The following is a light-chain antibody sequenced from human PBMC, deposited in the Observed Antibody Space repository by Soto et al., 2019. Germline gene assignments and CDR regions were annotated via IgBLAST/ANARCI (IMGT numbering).Light chain of an antibody. CDR2: KAS. CDR1: PSISSW. Sequence: DIQMTQSPSTLSASVGERVTITCRASPSISSWLAWYQQKPGKAPKLLLYKASSLESGVPSRFGGSGSGTEVTLTISSVQPDDFATYDCQQYNSYPTVGGGTNVEIK. V-gene: IGKV1-5*03. CDR3: QQYNSYPT. J-gene: IGKJ4*01.